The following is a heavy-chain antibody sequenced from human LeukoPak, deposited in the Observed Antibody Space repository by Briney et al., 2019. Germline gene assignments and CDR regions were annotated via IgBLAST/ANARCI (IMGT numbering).Heavy chain of an antibody. V-gene: IGHV1-46*01. Sequence: ASVKVSCKASGYTFTSYYMHWVRQAPGQGLEWMGIINPSGGSTSYAQKFQGRVTMTRDMSTSTVYMELSSLRSGDTAVYYCARATYSSPFDYWGQGTLVTVSS. CDR3: ARATYSSPFDY. CDR2: INPSGGST. J-gene: IGHJ4*02. CDR1: GYTFTSYY. D-gene: IGHD6-13*01.